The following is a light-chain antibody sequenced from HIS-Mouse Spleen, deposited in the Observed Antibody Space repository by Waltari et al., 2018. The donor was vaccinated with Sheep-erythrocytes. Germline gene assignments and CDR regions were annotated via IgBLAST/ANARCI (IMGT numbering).Light chain of an antibody. CDR1: QGIRNA. V-gene: IGKV1-6*01. CDR3: LQDYNYPFT. CDR2: AAS. J-gene: IGKJ3*01. Sequence: AIQMTQSPSSLSASVGDRVTITCRASQGIRNALGWYQQKPGKAPKRLSYAASSLQSGVPLRFSGSGSGTDFTLTISSLQPEDFATYYCLQDYNYPFTFGPGTKVDIK.